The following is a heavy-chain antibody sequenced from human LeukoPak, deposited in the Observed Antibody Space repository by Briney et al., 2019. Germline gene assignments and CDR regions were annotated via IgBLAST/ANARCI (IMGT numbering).Heavy chain of an antibody. J-gene: IGHJ6*02. CDR3: AREKTMVRGVNYYYYGMDV. CDR1: GGTFSSYA. CDR2: IIPILGIA. Sequence: SVKVSCKASGGTFSSYAISWVRQAPGQGLEWMGRIIPILGIANYAQKFQGRVTITADKSTSTAYMELSSLRSEDTAVYYCAREKTMVRGVNYYYYGMDVWGQXTTVTVSS. V-gene: IGHV1-69*04. D-gene: IGHD3-10*01.